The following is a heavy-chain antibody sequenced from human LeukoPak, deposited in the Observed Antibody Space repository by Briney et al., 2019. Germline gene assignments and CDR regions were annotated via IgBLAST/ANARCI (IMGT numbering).Heavy chain of an antibody. CDR2: IYHSGST. D-gene: IGHD6-6*01. CDR1: GYSISSGYY. V-gene: IGHV4-38-2*01. CDR3: ARNPTGPYSSSSRDY. J-gene: IGHJ4*02. Sequence: SETLSLTCAVSGYSISSGYYWGWIRQPPGKGLEWIGSIYHSGSTYCNPSLKSRVTISVDTSKNQFSLKLSSVTAADTAVYYCARNPTGPYSSSSRDYWGQGTLVTVSS.